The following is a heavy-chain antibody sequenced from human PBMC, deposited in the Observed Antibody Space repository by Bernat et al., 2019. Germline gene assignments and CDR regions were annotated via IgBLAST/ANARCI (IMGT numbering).Heavy chain of an antibody. J-gene: IGHJ2*01. D-gene: IGHD7-27*01. CDR2: ISGSGGST. CDR1: GFTFSSYA. Sequence: EVQLLESGGGLVQPGGSLRLSCAASGFTFSSYAMSWVRQAPGKGLEWVSAISGSGGSTYYADSVKGRFTISRDNSKNTLYLQMNSLRAADTAVYYCAGRTGALNWYFDLWGRGTLVTVSS. CDR3: AGRTGALNWYFDL. V-gene: IGHV3-23*01.